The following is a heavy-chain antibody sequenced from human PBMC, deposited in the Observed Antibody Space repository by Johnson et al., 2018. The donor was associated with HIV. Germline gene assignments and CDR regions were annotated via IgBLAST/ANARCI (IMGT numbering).Heavy chain of an antibody. Sequence: VQLVESGGGLVQPGQSLRLSCTASGFKFGDYAMSWFRQAPGKGLEWVSFIRSKTYGGTTEYAASVKGRFTISRDNSKNTLYLQMNSLRAEDTAVYYCARGGYSIKDRGAFDIWGQGTMVTVSS. V-gene: IGHV3-49*03. CDR2: IRSKTYGGTT. J-gene: IGHJ3*02. CDR1: GFKFGDYA. D-gene: IGHD6-13*01. CDR3: ARGGYSIKDRGAFDI.